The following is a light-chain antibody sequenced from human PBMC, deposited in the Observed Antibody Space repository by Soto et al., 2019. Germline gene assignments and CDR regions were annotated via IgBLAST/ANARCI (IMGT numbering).Light chain of an antibody. CDR2: AVS. J-gene: IGKJ1*01. V-gene: IGKV1-39*01. CDR3: QQSYSAPRT. CDR1: QRISSY. Sequence: DIQMTQSPSSLSASVGDRVTITCRASQRISSYLNWYQQKPGKAPKILIYAVSNLQSGVPSRFSGSGSGTDFTLTISSLQPEDFATDYFQQSYSAPRTFGQGTKVEIK.